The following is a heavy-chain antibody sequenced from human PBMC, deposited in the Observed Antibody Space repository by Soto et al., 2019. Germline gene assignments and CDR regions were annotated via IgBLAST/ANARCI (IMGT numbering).Heavy chain of an antibody. J-gene: IGHJ6*02. D-gene: IGHD6-19*01. CDR2: IDPSDSYT. Sequence: GESLKISCKGSGYSFTSYWISWVRQMPGKGLEWMGRIDPSDSYTNYSPSFQGHVTISADKSISTAYLQWSSLKASDTAMYYCATYPTGYSRGSAITEIIYYYGMDVWGQGTTVTV. CDR3: ATYPTGYSRGSAITEIIYYYGMDV. V-gene: IGHV5-10-1*01. CDR1: GYSFTSYW.